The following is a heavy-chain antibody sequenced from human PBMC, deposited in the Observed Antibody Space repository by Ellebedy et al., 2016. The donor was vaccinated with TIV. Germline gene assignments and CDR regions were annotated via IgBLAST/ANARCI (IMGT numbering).Heavy chain of an antibody. D-gene: IGHD2/OR15-2a*01. CDR2: ISAYNGDT. CDR3: ARGFYEKFDP. J-gene: IGHJ5*02. CDR1: GYTFSSYG. V-gene: IGHV1-18*04. Sequence: ASVKVSCKASGYTFSSYGISWVRQTPGQGLEWMGWISAYNGDTNYAQKFQGRVTMTTDTFASTAYLELRSLRSDDTAVYYCARGFYEKFDPWGQGTLVTVSS.